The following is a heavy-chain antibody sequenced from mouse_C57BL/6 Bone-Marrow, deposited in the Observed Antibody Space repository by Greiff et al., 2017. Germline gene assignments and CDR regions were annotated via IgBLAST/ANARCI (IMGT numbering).Heavy chain of an antibody. CDR2: IYPRSGNT. J-gene: IGHJ1*03. D-gene: IGHD1-1*01. CDR1: GYTFTSYG. Sequence: VQLQQSGAELARPGASVKLSCKASGYTFTSYGISWVKQSTGQGLEWIGEIYPRSGNTSYTEKFKGKAQLTADKSSSTAYMELRSLPSEDSAVYFCARSGGSSYGYFDVWGTGTTVTVSS. V-gene: IGHV1-81*01. CDR3: ARSGGSSYGYFDV.